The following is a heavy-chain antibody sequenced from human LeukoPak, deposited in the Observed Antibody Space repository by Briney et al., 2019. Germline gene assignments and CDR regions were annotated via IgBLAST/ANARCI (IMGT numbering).Heavy chain of an antibody. CDR1: GFTFSSYA. J-gene: IGHJ4*02. CDR2: VTGSSINT. V-gene: IGHV3-23*01. CDR3: AKRYASSGGYFDY. D-gene: IGHD3-10*01. Sequence: GGSLRLSCAASGFTFSSYAMSWVLQAPGKGLEWVSSVTGSSINTYYADSVKGRFTISRDDSKNALFLQMNSLRAEDTAVYYCAKRYASSGGYFDYWGQGTLVTVSS.